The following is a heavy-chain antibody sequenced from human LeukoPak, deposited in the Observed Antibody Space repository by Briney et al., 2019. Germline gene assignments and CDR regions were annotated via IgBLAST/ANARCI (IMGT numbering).Heavy chain of an antibody. Sequence: GGSLRLSCAASGFTFSSYWMSWVRQAPGKGLEWVANIKQDGSEKYYVDSVKGRFTISRDNAKNSLYLQMNSLRAEDTAVYYCARLHYYGSGSYYNPPNHWGQGTLVTVSS. CDR1: GFTFSSYW. J-gene: IGHJ4*02. CDR3: ARLHYYGSGSYYNPPNH. V-gene: IGHV3-7*01. D-gene: IGHD3-10*01. CDR2: IKQDGSEK.